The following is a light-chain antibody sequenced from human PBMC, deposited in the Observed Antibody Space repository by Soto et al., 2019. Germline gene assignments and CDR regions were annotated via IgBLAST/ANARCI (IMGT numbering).Light chain of an antibody. Sequence: QSALTQPASASGSPGQSITISCTGVSSDVGGYYLVSWYQHHSGKAPKLMIYEGSKRPSGVSNRFSGSKSDNTASLTIPGLQDEDEADYYCCSYANTTTVFGGGTKLTVL. J-gene: IGLJ3*02. CDR3: CSYANTTTV. V-gene: IGLV2-23*01. CDR2: EGS. CDR1: SSDVGGYYL.